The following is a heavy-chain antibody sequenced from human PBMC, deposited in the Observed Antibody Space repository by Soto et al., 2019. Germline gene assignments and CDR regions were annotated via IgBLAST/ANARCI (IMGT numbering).Heavy chain of an antibody. CDR1: GFTFSSYG. Sequence: QVQLVESGGGVVQPGRSLRLSCAASGFTFSSYGMHWVRQAPGKGLEWVAVISYDGSNKYYADSVKGRFTISRDNSKNTLYLQMNSLRAEGTAVYYCAQGAQWLVPYYYYGMDVWGQGTTVTVSS. J-gene: IGHJ6*02. CDR2: ISYDGSNK. D-gene: IGHD6-19*01. V-gene: IGHV3-30*18. CDR3: AQGAQWLVPYYYYGMDV.